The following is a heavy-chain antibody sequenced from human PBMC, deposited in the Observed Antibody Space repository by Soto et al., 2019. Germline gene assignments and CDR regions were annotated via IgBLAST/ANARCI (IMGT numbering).Heavy chain of an antibody. D-gene: IGHD3-9*01. CDR1: GGSVCTGAYY. CDR3: ARHDYYHRTFDI. Sequence: SETLSLTCRVSGGSVCTGAYYWICIRQPPGKGLELIGYTLYSGSPNYNPSLQSLQSRVTISVDTSRNQFSLRLTSVTAADTALYYCARHDYYHRTFDIWGQGTLVTVSS. CDR2: TLYSGSP. V-gene: IGHV4-61*08. J-gene: IGHJ3*02.